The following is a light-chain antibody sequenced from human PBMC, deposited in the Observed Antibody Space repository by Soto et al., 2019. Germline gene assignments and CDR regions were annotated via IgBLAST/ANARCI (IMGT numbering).Light chain of an antibody. J-gene: IGKJ2*02. V-gene: IGKV1-12*01. Sequence: DIPMTQSPSSVSASVGDTVTISCRASQGISTWLAWYQQKPGKAPKLLIYAASYLQNGVPSRFSGRGSGTDFALTISSLQPEDFVTYYCQQANSFPRTFGQGTKLEIK. CDR2: AAS. CDR1: QGISTW. CDR3: QQANSFPRT.